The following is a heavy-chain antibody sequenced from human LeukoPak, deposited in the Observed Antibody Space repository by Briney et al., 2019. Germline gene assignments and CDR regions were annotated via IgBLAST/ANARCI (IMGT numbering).Heavy chain of an antibody. CDR2: VYYSGTT. J-gene: IGHJ4*02. CDR1: GASISSSGYS. CDR3: ARSLLAVYFDF. V-gene: IGHV4-30-4*07. Sequence: SETLSLTCAVSGASISSSGYSWWWVRQPPGKGLEWIGYVYYSGTTYYNPSLNSRLTISADTSKNQFFLKLSSVTAADTAVYYCARSLLAVYFDFWGPGIPVTVSS.